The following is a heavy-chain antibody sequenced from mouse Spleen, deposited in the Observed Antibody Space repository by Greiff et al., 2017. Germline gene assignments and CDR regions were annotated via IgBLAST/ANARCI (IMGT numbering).Heavy chain of an antibody. Sequence: QVQLQQSGAELAKPGASVKLSCKASGYTFTSYWMHWVKQRPGQGLEWIGYINPSSGYTKYNQKFKDKATLTADKSSSTAYMQLSSLTYEDSAVYYCASSYYDYDGAFAYWGQGTLVTVSA. CDR1: GYTFTSYW. J-gene: IGHJ3*01. CDR3: ASSYYDYDGAFAY. D-gene: IGHD2-4*01. CDR2: INPSSGYT. V-gene: IGHV1-7*01.